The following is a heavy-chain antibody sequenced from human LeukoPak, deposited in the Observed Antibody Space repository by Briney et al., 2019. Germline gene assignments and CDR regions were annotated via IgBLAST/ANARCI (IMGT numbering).Heavy chain of an antibody. J-gene: IGHJ4*02. CDR3: ARVSGYVSSGIVDY. CDR1: GGSISSGSYY. D-gene: IGHD3-22*01. Sequence: SQTLSLTCTVSGGSISSGSYYWSWIRQPAGKGLEWIGRIYTSGSTNYNPSLKSRVTISVDTSKNQFSLKLSSVTAADTAVYYCARVSGYVSSGIVDYWGQGTLVTVSS. CDR2: IYTSGST. V-gene: IGHV4-61*02.